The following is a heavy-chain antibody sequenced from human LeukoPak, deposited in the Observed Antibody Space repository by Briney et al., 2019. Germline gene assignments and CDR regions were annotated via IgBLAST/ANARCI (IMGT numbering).Heavy chain of an antibody. Sequence: PSETLSLTCSVSGYSITSGYYWGWIRQPPGKGLEWIGSISHSGNTYYNPSLKSRVTISVDTSKNQFSLSLTSVTAADTAVYYCARDQIVGPGVAFDIWGQGTMVTVSS. CDR3: ARDQIVGPGVAFDI. CDR1: GYSITSGYY. CDR2: ISHSGNT. V-gene: IGHV4-38-2*02. D-gene: IGHD1-26*01. J-gene: IGHJ3*02.